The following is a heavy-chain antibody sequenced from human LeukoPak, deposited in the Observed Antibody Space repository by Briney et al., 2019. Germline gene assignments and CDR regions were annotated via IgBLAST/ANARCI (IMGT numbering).Heavy chain of an antibody. Sequence: SETLSLTCAVYGGSFSGYYWSWTRQPPGKGLEWIGEINHSGSTNYNPSLKSRVTISVDASKNQFSLKLSSVTAADTAVYYCARLGKLLTFDYWGQGTLVTVSS. CDR2: INHSGST. J-gene: IGHJ4*02. V-gene: IGHV4-34*01. CDR3: ARLGKLLTFDY. CDR1: GGSFSGYY. D-gene: IGHD2-15*01.